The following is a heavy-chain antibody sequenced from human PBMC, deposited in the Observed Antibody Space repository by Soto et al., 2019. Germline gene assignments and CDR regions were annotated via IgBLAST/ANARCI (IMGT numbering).Heavy chain of an antibody. CDR1: GFTFGDYA. D-gene: IGHD3-10*01. CDR2: IRSKGSGGTS. CDR3: TRDQPITP. V-gene: IGHV3-49*04. J-gene: IGHJ3*01. Sequence: GSLRLSCTASGFTFGDYAISWVRQAPGKGLEWLGFIRSKGSGGTSEYAASVKGRFTFSRDDSKSIAYLQMNSLKIEDTAVYYCTRDQPITPWGQGTMVTVSS.